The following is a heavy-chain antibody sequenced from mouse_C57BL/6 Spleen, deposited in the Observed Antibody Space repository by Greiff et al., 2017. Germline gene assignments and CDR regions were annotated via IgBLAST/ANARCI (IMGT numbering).Heavy chain of an antibody. D-gene: IGHD1-1*02. Sequence: QVQLKQPGAELVKPGASVKMSCKASGYTFTSYWITWVKQRPGQGLEWIGDIYPGSGSTNYNEKFKSKATLTVDTSTSTDYMHLSSLTSEDSAVYYCAIEGSYIYAMDDWGQGTSVTVSS. J-gene: IGHJ4*01. V-gene: IGHV1-55*01. CDR3: AIEGSYIYAMDD. CDR2: IYPGSGST. CDR1: GYTFTSYW.